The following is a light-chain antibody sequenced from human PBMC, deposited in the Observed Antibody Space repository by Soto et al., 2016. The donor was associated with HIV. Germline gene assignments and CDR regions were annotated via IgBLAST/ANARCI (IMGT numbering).Light chain of an antibody. Sequence: DIQMTQSPSSLSASVGDRVTITCRASQGISNYLAWYQQKPGKVPKLLIYGASTLQSGVPSRFSASGSGTDFTLTISRLQPEDVATYYCQRYNSALTWTFGQGTKVEFK. CDR2: GAS. CDR3: QRYNSALTWT. V-gene: IGKV1-27*01. J-gene: IGKJ1*01. CDR1: QGISNY.